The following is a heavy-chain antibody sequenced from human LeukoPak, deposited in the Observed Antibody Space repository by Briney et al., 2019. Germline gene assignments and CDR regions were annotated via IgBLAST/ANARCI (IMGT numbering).Heavy chain of an antibody. CDR3: ASHGYGEGVDY. D-gene: IGHD3-10*01. CDR2: ISSSSSYI. J-gene: IGHJ4*02. CDR1: GFTFSDYY. Sequence: GGSLRLSCAASGFTFSDYYMSWIRQAPGKGLEWVSSISSSSSYIYYADSVKGRFTISRDNAKNSLYLQMNSLRAEDAAVYYCASHGYGEGVDYWGQGTLVTVSS. V-gene: IGHV3-11*06.